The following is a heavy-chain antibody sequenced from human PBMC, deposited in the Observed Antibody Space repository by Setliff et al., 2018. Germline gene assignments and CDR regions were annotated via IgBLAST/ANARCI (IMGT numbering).Heavy chain of an antibody. CDR3: ARGPYGSGRHGWFDP. D-gene: IGHD3-10*01. V-gene: IGHV1-46*01. Sequence: ASVKVSCKASGYTFTSYSIHWVRQAPGQGLEWVGIINPSGGSTSYAQKFQGRVTMTRDASTRTVYMELSSLRSEDTAMYYCARGPYGSGRHGWFDPWGQGTLVTVSS. CDR2: INPSGGST. J-gene: IGHJ5*02. CDR1: GYTFTSYS.